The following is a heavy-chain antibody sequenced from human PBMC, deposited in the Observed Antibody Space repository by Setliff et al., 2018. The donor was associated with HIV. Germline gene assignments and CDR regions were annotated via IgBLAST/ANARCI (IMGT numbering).Heavy chain of an antibody. Sequence: SETLSLTCNVSGASISSYCWSWIRQPPGKGLEWIGYIYYRGGTNYNPSLKSRLTISVDAAKNQFSLKLSSVTTADTAVYYCARATATWLVDNWGQGTLVTVSS. CDR2: IYYRGGT. D-gene: IGHD2-15*01. V-gene: IGHV4-59*01. CDR3: ARATATWLVDN. J-gene: IGHJ4*02. CDR1: GASISSYC.